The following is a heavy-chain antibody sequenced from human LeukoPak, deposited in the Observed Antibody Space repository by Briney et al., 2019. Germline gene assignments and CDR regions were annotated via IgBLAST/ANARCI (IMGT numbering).Heavy chain of an antibody. CDR1: GGSVSSSSYY. CDR2: IYYSGST. V-gene: IGHV4-39*07. CDR3: AREGPPHSGSGLYYFDY. D-gene: IGHD3-22*01. J-gene: IGHJ4*02. Sequence: SETLSLTCTVSGGSVSSSSYYWGWIRQPPGKGLEWIGSIYYSGSTYYNPSLKSRVTISVDTSKNQFSLKLSSVTAADTAVYYCAREGPPHSGSGLYYFDYWGQGTLVTVSS.